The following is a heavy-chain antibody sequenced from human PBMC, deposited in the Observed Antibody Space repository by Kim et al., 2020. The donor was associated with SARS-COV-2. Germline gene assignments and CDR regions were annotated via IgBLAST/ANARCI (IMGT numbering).Heavy chain of an antibody. CDR3: ARDSGSYYFDY. CDR2: IYYSGST. Sequence: SETLSLTCTVSGGSISSSSYYWGWIRQPPGKGLEWIGSIYYSGSTYYNPSLKSRVTISVDTSKNQFSLKLSSVTAADTAVYYCARDSGSYYFDYWGQGTLVTVSS. D-gene: IGHD1-26*01. V-gene: IGHV4-39*02. CDR1: GGSISSSSYY. J-gene: IGHJ4*02.